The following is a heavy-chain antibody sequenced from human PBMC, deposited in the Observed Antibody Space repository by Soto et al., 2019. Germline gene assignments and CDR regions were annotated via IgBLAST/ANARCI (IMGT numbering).Heavy chain of an antibody. CDR3: ARGVLSNSRPYSKDS. J-gene: IGHJ4*02. CDR1: GFTFSSYW. V-gene: IGHV3-74*01. CDR2: IKTDGSST. Sequence: PGGSLRLSCAASGFTFSSYWMHWVRQGPGKGLVWVSRIKTDGSSTNYADSVKGRFTISRDNAKNTLYLQMNSLRAEDTAVYYCARGVLSNSRPYSKDSWGQATL. D-gene: IGHD3-10*01.